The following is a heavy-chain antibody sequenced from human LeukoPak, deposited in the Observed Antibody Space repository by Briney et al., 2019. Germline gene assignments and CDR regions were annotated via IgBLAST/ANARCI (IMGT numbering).Heavy chain of an antibody. CDR2: IYYSGST. D-gene: IGHD6-19*01. CDR1: GGSISSYY. V-gene: IGHV4-59*01. Sequence: SQTLSLTSTVSGGSISSYYWSWIRQPPGKGLEWIGYIYYSGSTNYNPSLKSRVTISVDTSKNQFSLKLSSVTAADTAVYYCARVFGGSGWYFGLNPWGQGTLVTVSS. J-gene: IGHJ5*02. CDR3: ARVFGGSGWYFGLNP.